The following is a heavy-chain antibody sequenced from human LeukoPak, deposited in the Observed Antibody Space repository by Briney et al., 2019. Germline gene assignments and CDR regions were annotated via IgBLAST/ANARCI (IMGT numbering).Heavy chain of an antibody. CDR3: ARALPITMIVVVYPGGMDV. J-gene: IGHJ6*02. Sequence: GGSLRLSCAASGFTFSSYAMHWVRQAPGKGLEWVAVISYDGSNKYYADSVEGRFTISRDNSKNTLYLQMNSLRAEDTAVYYCARALPITMIVVVYPGGMDVWGQGTTVTVSS. V-gene: IGHV3-30-3*01. CDR1: GFTFSSYA. D-gene: IGHD3-22*01. CDR2: ISYDGSNK.